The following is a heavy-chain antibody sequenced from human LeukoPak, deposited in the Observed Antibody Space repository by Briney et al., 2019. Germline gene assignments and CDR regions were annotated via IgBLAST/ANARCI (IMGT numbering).Heavy chain of an antibody. CDR1: GFTFSSYG. CDR3: AKLRTYYYGSGSCDY. J-gene: IGHJ4*02. V-gene: IGHV3-23*01. CDR2: ISGSGGST. D-gene: IGHD3-10*01. Sequence: GGSLRLSCAGSGFTFSSYGMSWVRQAPGKGLEWVSAISGSGGSTYYADSVKGRFTISRDNSKNTLYLQMNSLRAEDTAVYYCAKLRTYYYGSGSCDYWGQGTLVTVSS.